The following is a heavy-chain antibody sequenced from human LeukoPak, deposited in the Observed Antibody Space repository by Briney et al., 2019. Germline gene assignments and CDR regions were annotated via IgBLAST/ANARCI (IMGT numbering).Heavy chain of an antibody. CDR2: ISTGGSNM. CDR1: GFTFSSYE. D-gene: IGHD3-9*01. V-gene: IGHV3-48*03. CDR3: AREGTNGDIFDY. J-gene: IGHJ4*02. Sequence: PGGSLRLSCAASGFTFSSYEMNWVRQAPGKGLEWVSYISTGGSNMSYADSVKGRFTISRDNAKNSLYLQMSSLRAEDTAVYYCAREGTNGDIFDYWGQGTLVTVSS.